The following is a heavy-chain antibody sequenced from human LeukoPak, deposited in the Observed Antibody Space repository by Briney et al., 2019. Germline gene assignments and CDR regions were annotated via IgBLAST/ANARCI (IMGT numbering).Heavy chain of an antibody. CDR3: ASGSDSSSWFRWFDP. CDR1: GGTFSNYA. J-gene: IGHJ5*02. D-gene: IGHD6-13*01. Sequence: SVKVSCKASGGTFSNYAISWVRQAPGQGLEWMGGIIPIFGTANYAQKFQGRVTITADGSTTTAYMELSSLRSEDTAVYYCASGSDSSSWFRWFDPWGQGTLVTVSS. V-gene: IGHV1-69*13. CDR2: IIPIFGTA.